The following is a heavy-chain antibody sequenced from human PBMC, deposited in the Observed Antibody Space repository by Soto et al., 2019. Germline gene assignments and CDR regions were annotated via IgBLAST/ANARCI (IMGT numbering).Heavy chain of an antibody. D-gene: IGHD5-18*01. J-gene: IGHJ4*02. CDR1: GYTFTSYA. CDR2: INTYNGHT. CDR3: ARRGHSYGGYYFDR. V-gene: IGHV1-18*01. Sequence: ASVKVSCKASGYTFTSYAITWVRQAPGQGLEWMGWINTYNGHTNYAQKLQGRITMTTDTSTSTADMELRSLRSDDTAVYYCARRGHSYGGYYFDRWGQGTLVTVSS.